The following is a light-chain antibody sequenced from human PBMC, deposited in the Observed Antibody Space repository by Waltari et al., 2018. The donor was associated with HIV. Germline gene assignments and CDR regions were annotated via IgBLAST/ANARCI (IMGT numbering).Light chain of an antibody. CDR1: SSDVGSYNL. J-gene: IGLJ2*01. CDR2: EGS. Sequence: QSALTQPASVSGSPGQSITISCTGTSSDVGSYNLVSWYQQHPDKAPKLMIYEGSKRPSGVPNRFSGSKSGNTASLTISGLQAEDEADYYCCSYAGSSTFEVFGGGTKLTVL. CDR3: CSYAGSSTFEV. V-gene: IGLV2-23*01.